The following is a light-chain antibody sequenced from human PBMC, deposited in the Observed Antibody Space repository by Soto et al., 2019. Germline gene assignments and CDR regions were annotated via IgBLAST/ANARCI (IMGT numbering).Light chain of an antibody. CDR1: QGITNY. V-gene: IGKV1-9*01. J-gene: IGKJ1*01. CDR3: QQFHTYPWT. CDR2: TAS. Sequence: DVPLTQSPSFLSASVGDRVTITCRASQGITNYLAWYQQKPGKAPKPLIYTASTLQSGVPSRFSGSGAGAEFTLTITGLQPEDFATCFCQQFHTYPWTCGQGTKVEIK.